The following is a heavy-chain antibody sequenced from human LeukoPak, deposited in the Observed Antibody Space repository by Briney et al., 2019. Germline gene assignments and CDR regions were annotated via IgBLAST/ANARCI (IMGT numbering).Heavy chain of an antibody. D-gene: IGHD3-10*01. CDR1: GFTFSSYA. CDR2: IYSGGST. Sequence: PGGSLRLSCAASGFTFSSYAMSWVRQAPGKGLEWVSIIYSGGSTYYADSVKGRFTISRDNSKNTLYLQMNSLRAEDTAVYYCARGGAMIRGVFDYWGQGTLVTVSS. J-gene: IGHJ4*02. V-gene: IGHV3-66*01. CDR3: ARGGAMIRGVFDY.